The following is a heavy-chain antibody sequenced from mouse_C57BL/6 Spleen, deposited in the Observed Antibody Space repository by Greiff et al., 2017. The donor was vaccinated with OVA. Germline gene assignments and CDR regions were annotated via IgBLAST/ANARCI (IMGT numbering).Heavy chain of an antibody. Sequence: EVKLVESGAELVRPGASVKLSCTASGFNIKDDYMHWVKQRPEQGLEWIGWIDPENGDTEYASKFQGKATITADTSSNTAYLQLSSLTSEDTAVYYCTKRIYYGNFAWFAYWGQGTLVTVSA. CDR1: GFNIKDDY. J-gene: IGHJ3*01. V-gene: IGHV14-4*01. CDR2: IDPENGDT. D-gene: IGHD2-1*01. CDR3: TKRIYYGNFAWFAY.